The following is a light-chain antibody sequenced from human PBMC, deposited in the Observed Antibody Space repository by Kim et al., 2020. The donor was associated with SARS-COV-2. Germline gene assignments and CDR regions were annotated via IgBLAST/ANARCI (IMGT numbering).Light chain of an antibody. CDR2: DAS. J-gene: IGKJ5*01. CDR3: QQRGS. Sequence: ANLSLSPGERATLSCRASQSVTNYLAWYQQKPGQAPRLLIYDASRRATGIPARFSGSGSGTDFTLTISSLEPEDFAVYYCQQRGSFGQGTRLEIK. V-gene: IGKV3-11*01. CDR1: QSVTNY.